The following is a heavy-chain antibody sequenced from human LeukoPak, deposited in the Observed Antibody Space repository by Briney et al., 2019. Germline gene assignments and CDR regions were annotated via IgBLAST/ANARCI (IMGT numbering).Heavy chain of an antibody. CDR1: GYSFSSSYY. D-gene: IGHD2-2*01. V-gene: IGHV4-38-2*02. CDR3: ARVRCSSTSCPVGY. Sequence: SETLSLTCTVSGYSFSSSYYWGWIRQPPGKGLEWIGSIYYSGSTYYNPSLKSRVTISVDTSKNQFSLKLSSVTAADTAVYYCARVRCSSTSCPVGYWGQGTLVTVSS. J-gene: IGHJ4*02. CDR2: IYYSGST.